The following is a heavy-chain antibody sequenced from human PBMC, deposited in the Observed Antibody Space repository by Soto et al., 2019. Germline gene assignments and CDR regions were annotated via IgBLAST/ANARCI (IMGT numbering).Heavy chain of an antibody. J-gene: IGHJ5*02. V-gene: IGHV6-1*01. CDR2: TYYRSRFFS. Sequence: SQTLSLICALSGDRVSSYSAAWNWIMQSPSGGLEWLGRTYYRSRFFSDYAEGVKSRIIINPDNSKNQFSLKMKSVTAEDTAVYYFVRDRYSRRGWLAPWAQGTPVTVSS. D-gene: IGHD3-22*01. CDR3: VRDRYSRRGWLAP. CDR1: GDRVSSYSAA.